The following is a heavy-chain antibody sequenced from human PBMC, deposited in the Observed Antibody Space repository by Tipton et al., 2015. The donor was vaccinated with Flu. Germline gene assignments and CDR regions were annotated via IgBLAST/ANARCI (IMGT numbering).Heavy chain of an antibody. J-gene: IGHJ6*02. V-gene: IGHV4-4*07. D-gene: IGHD3-10*01. CDR1: GGSISSYY. Sequence: TLSLTCTVSGGSISSYYWSWIRQPAGKGLEWIGRIYTSGSTNCNPSLKSRVTMSVDTSKNQFSLKLSSVTAADTAVYYCARAEVGELLYGMDVWGQGTTVTVSS. CDR2: IYTSGST. CDR3: ARAEVGELLYGMDV.